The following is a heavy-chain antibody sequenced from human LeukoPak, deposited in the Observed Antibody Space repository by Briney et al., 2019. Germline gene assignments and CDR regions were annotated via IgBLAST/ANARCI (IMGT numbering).Heavy chain of an antibody. CDR2: ISGSGSLT. D-gene: IGHD6-13*01. CDR3: ARANSAAPGKFDY. CDR1: RFTFSNYV. V-gene: IGHV3-23*01. Sequence: AGGSLRLSCAASRFTFSNYVMSWVRQAPGKGLEWVSAISGSGSLTFYADSVKGRFTISRDNSKNAMYLQMNSLRAEDTAVYYCARANSAAPGKFDYWGQGTLATVSS. J-gene: IGHJ4*02.